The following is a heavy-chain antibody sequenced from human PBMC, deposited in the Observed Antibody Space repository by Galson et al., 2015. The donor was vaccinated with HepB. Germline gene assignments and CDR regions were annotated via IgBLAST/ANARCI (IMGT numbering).Heavy chain of an antibody. Sequence: SLRLSCAASGFTFSSYWMSWVRQAPGKGLEWVANIKQDGSEKYYVDSVKGRFTISRDNAENSLYLQMNSLRAEDTAVYYCVRDEGGTVLYYYYYMDVWGKGTTVTVSS. V-gene: IGHV3-7*01. CDR1: GFTFSSYW. D-gene: IGHD1-1*01. CDR2: IKQDGSEK. J-gene: IGHJ6*03. CDR3: VRDEGGTVLYYYYYMDV.